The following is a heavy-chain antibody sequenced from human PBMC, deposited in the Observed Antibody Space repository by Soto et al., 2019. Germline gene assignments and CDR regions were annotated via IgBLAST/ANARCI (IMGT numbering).Heavy chain of an antibody. V-gene: IGHV3-72*01. CDR2: TRNKANSYTT. CDR3: ASQNPSIAGSYYYYGMDV. Sequence: PGGSLRLSCAASGFTFSDHYMDWVRQAPGKGLEWVGRTRNKANSYTTEYAASVKGRFTVSRDDSKNTLYLQMNSLRAEDTAVYYCASQNPSIAGSYYYYGMDVWGQGTTVTVSS. J-gene: IGHJ6*02. D-gene: IGHD6-6*01. CDR1: GFTFSDHY.